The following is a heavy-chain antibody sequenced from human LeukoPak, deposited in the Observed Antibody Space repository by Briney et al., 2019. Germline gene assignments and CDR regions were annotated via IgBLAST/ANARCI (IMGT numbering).Heavy chain of an antibody. CDR1: GFTFDDYA. J-gene: IGHJ5*02. CDR3: ARQGYPAKKRGPNWFDP. CDR2: ISWNSGSI. Sequence: GGSLRLSCAVSGFTFDDYAMHWVRQAPGKGLEWVSGISWNSGSIGYADSVKGRFTISRDNAKNTLYLQMNSLRAEDTAVYYCARQGYPAKKRGPNWFDPWGQGTLVTVSS. D-gene: IGHD5-12*01. V-gene: IGHV3-9*01.